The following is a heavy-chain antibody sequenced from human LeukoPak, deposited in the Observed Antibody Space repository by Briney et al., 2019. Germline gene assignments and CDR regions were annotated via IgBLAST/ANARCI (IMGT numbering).Heavy chain of an antibody. J-gene: IGHJ4*02. CDR3: AKSQEDDSSGYYYSNFDY. Sequence: GGSLRLSCAASGFTFRTYPMSWVRQALGKGLQWVSAISGSDGRTAYADSVKGRFTISRDNSKNTLYLQMNSLRVEDTAVYYCAKSQEDDSSGYYYSNFDYWGQGTLVTVSS. CDR1: GFTFRTYP. D-gene: IGHD3-22*01. CDR2: ISGSDGRT. V-gene: IGHV3-23*01.